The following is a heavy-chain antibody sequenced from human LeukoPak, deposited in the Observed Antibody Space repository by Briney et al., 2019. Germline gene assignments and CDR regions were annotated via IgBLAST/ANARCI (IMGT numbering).Heavy chain of an antibody. Sequence: ASVKVSCKASGYTFTSYGISWVRQAPGQGLEWMGWISAYNGNTNYAQKLQGRVTMTTDTSTSTAYMELRSLRSDDTAVYYCARDPYSSSVNWFDPWGQETLVTVSS. CDR2: ISAYNGNT. J-gene: IGHJ5*02. D-gene: IGHD6-6*01. CDR1: GYTFTSYG. CDR3: ARDPYSSSVNWFDP. V-gene: IGHV1-18*01.